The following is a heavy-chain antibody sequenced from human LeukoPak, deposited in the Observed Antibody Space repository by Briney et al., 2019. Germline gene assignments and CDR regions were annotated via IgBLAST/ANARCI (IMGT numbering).Heavy chain of an antibody. V-gene: IGHV3-30-3*01. CDR2: ISSDGNNK. J-gene: IGHJ4*02. CDR1: GFTFAGYN. CDR3: ARVFQGYDFWSGYPDY. D-gene: IGHD3-3*01. Sequence: PGGSLRLSCAASGFTFAGYNINWVRQAPGKGLEWVAVISSDGNNKNYADSVKGRFTISRDNSKNTLYLQMNSLRVEDTAVYYCARVFQGYDFWSGYPDYWGQGTLVTVSS.